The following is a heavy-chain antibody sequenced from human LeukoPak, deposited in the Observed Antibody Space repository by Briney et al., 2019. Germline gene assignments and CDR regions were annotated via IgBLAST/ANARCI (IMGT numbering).Heavy chain of an antibody. Sequence: SETLSLTCAVSGGSISSSNWWSWVRQPPGKGLEWIGEIYHSGSTNYNPSLKSRVTISVDKSKNQFSLKLSSVTAADTAVYYCARVDDYGDSLYYFDYWGQGTLVTVSS. D-gene: IGHD4-17*01. J-gene: IGHJ4*02. CDR2: IYHSGST. CDR3: ARVDDYGDSLYYFDY. CDR1: GGSISSSNW. V-gene: IGHV4-4*02.